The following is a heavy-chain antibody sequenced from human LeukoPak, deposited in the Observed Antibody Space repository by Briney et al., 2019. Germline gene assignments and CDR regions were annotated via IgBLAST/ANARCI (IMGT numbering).Heavy chain of an antibody. CDR3: ARQGRRMGYDFWSGYRHFDY. Sequence: KPSETLSLTCTVSGGSISSSSYYWGWVRQPPGKGLEWIGSIYYTGSTYYKPSLKSRVTISVDTSKNQFSLTVSSVTAADTAVYYCARQGRRMGYDFWSGYRHFDYWGQGTLVTVSS. J-gene: IGHJ4*02. CDR2: IYYTGST. CDR1: GGSISSSSYY. V-gene: IGHV4-39*01. D-gene: IGHD3-3*01.